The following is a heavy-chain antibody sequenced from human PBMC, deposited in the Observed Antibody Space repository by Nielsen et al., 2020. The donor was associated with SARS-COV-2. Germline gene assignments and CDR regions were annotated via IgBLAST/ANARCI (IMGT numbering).Heavy chain of an antibody. V-gene: IGHV3-21*01. CDR1: GFTFSSYS. Sequence: GESLKISCAASGFTFSSYSMNWVRQAPGKGLEWVSSISSSSSYIYYADSVKGRFTISRDNAKNSLYLQMNSLRAEDTAVYYCARHGDPKYFDYWGQGTLVTVSS. J-gene: IGHJ4*02. CDR3: ARHGDPKYFDY. D-gene: IGHD4-17*01. CDR2: ISSSSSYI.